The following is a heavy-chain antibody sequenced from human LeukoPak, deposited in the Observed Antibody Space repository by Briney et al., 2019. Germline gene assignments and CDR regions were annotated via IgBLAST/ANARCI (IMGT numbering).Heavy chain of an antibody. Sequence: GGSLRLSCAASGFTFSAYSMNWVRQAPGKGLEWVSSITARSRDVYYADSVKGRFTISRDNAKNSLYLQMNSLRAEDTAVYYCAREMKQQLPLDYWSQGTLVTVTS. D-gene: IGHD6-13*01. CDR3: AREMKQQLPLDY. V-gene: IGHV3-21*01. J-gene: IGHJ4*02. CDR1: GFTFSAYS. CDR2: ITARSRDV.